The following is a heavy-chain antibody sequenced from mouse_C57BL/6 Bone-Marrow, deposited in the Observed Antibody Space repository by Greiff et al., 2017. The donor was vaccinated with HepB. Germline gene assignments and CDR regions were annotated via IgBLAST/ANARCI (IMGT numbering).Heavy chain of an antibody. V-gene: IGHV1-53*01. CDR3: ARLDYDYDPWFAY. D-gene: IGHD2-4*01. CDR1: GYTFTSYW. J-gene: IGHJ3*01. CDR2: INPSNGGT. Sequence: VQLQQPGTELVKPGASVKLSCKASGYTFTSYWMHWVKQRPGQGLEWIGNINPSNGGTNYNEKFKSKATLTVDKSSSTAYMQLSSLTSEDSAVYYCARLDYDYDPWFAYWGQGTLVTVSA.